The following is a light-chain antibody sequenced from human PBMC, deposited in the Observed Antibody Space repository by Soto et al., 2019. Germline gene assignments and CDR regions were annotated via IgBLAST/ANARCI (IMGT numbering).Light chain of an antibody. Sequence: EIVLTQSPATLSVAPGERVTFSCRASQGVSRKLAWYQHKPGQAPRLLISGASTGATGIPARLSGSGSGTEFTLTISSLQSEDCAIYYCQQYHTWPITFGGGTKVDI. CDR3: QQYHTWPIT. J-gene: IGKJ4*01. CDR1: QGVSRK. V-gene: IGKV3-15*01. CDR2: GAS.